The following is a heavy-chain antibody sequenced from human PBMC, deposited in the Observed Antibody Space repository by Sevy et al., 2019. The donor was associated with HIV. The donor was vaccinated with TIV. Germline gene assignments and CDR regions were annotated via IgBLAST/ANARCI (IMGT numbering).Heavy chain of an antibody. Sequence: GGYLRLSCAASGFTFSSYATSCVRQAPGKGLEWVSTISGSGDNTLYADSAKGRFTISRDNSKNTLYLQMNSLRAEDTAVHYCAKCLYTSNHAHYYYYMDVWGKGTLVTVSS. J-gene: IGHJ6*03. CDR1: GFTFSSYA. CDR3: AKCLYTSNHAHYYYYMDV. D-gene: IGHD3-16*01. CDR2: ISGSGDNT. V-gene: IGHV3-23*01.